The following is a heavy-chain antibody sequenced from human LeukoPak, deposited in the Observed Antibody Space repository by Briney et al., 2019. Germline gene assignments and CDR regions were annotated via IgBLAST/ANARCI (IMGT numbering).Heavy chain of an antibody. CDR1: GGSISSYY. CDR2: IYTSGST. V-gene: IGHV4-4*07. J-gene: IGHJ6*03. Sequence: SETLSLTCTVSGGSISSYYWSWIRQPAGKGLEWIGRIYTSGSTNYNPSLKSRVTMSVDTSKNQFSLKLSSVTAADTAVYYCARDRVDYGDYDPYYYYYMDVWGKGTTVTISS. D-gene: IGHD4-17*01. CDR3: ARDRVDYGDYDPYYYYYMDV.